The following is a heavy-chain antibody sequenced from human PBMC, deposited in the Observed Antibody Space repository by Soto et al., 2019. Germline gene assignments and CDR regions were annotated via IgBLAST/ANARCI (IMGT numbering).Heavy chain of an antibody. CDR1: GGSFSGYY. CDR3: ARGVGWFDP. D-gene: IGHD1-26*01. V-gene: IGHV4-34*01. J-gene: IGHJ5*02. CDR2: INHSGST. Sequence: SETLSLTCAVYGGSFSGYYWSWIRQPPGKGLEWIGEINHSGSTNYNPSLKSRVTISVDTSKNQFSLKLSPVTAADTAVYYCARGVGWFDPWGQGTLVTVSS.